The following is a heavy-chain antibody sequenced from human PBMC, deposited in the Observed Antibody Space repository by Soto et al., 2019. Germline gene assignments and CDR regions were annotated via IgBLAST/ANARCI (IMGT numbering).Heavy chain of an antibody. CDR1: GGTFSSYA. D-gene: IGHD2-2*01. CDR3: ARGEAEDIVVVPAAHYYYGMDV. J-gene: IGHJ6*02. CDR2: LIPILGTA. Sequence: QVQLVQAGAEVKKPGSSVKVSCKACGGTFSSYAISWVRQAPGQGHEWMGGLIPILGTANYGQKFQGRVTMSADESTSTAYMELSSLRSEDTAVYYCARGEAEDIVVVPAAHYYYGMDVWGQGTTVTVSS. V-gene: IGHV1-69*01.